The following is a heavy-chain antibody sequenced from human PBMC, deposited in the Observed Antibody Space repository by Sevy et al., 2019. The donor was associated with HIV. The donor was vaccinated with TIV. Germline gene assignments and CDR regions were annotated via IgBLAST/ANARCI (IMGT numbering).Heavy chain of an antibody. D-gene: IGHD3-10*01. CDR2: ISSSGSTI. J-gene: IGHJ6*03. V-gene: IGHV3-11*01. CDR3: ARDVAVRGVHYYYYMDV. CDR1: GFTFSDYY. Sequence: GGSLRLSCAASGFTFSDYYMSWIRQAPGKGLEWGSYISSSGSTIYYADSVKGRFTISRDNTKNSLYLQMNSLRAEDTAVYYCARDVAVRGVHYYYYMDVWGKGTTVTVSS.